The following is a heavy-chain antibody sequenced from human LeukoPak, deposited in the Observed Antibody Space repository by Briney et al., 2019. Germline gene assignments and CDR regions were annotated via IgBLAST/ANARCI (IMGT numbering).Heavy chain of an antibody. CDR2: ISGSGGST. CDR1: GFTFSSYA. CDR3: ANLATPYYYDSSGPLGYYYYMDV. V-gene: IGHV3-23*01. D-gene: IGHD3-22*01. J-gene: IGHJ6*03. Sequence: PGGSLRLSCAASGFTFSSYAMSWVRQAPGKGLEWVSAISGSGGSTCYADSVKGRFTISRDNSKNTLYLQMNSLRAEDTAVYYCANLATPYYYDSSGPLGYYYYMDVWGKGTTVTVSS.